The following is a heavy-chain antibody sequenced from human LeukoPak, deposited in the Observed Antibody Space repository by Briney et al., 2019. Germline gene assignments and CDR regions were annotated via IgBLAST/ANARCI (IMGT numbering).Heavy chain of an antibody. Sequence: GGSLRLSCVGTGFNFSIAWISWVRQAPGKGLEWVARIKTKSDAGTPDYAAPVKGRFTISRDDSRNTLYLHMTSLKSEDTAMYYCSTVLLWGRGTLVTVAS. CDR2: IKTKSDAGTP. CDR3: STVLL. D-gene: IGHD1-26*01. CDR1: GFNFSIAW. V-gene: IGHV3-15*05. J-gene: IGHJ4*02.